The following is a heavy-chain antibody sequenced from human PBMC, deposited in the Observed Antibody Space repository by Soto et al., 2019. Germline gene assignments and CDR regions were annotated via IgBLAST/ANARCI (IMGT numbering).Heavy chain of an antibody. J-gene: IGHJ3*02. Sequence: EVRLVESGGGLVQPGGSLRLSCAASAFTFSSYWMSWVRQAPGKGLEWVANIKQDGSEKYYVDSVKGRFTSSRDNAKNSLYLQMNSLRAEDTAVYYCARDLFEAARRGEYAFDIWGQGTMVTVSS. CDR1: AFTFSSYW. D-gene: IGHD3-16*01. CDR3: ARDLFEAARRGEYAFDI. V-gene: IGHV3-7*03. CDR2: IKQDGSEK.